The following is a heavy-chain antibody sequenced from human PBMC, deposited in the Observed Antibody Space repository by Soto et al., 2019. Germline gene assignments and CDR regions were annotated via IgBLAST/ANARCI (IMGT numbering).Heavy chain of an antibody. CDR2: VHYSCGS. CDR1: GGSISSYH. V-gene: IGHV4-59*08. J-gene: IGHJ6*02. D-gene: IGHD3-10*01. Sequence: QVQLQESGPGLVKPSETLSLSCTVSGGSISSYHWSWIRQTPGKGLEWIGYVHYSCGSNYNPSLKRRVAISLDTSKSQFSLKLPSVTATDTAVYYCARRGFGALHGLVDVWGQGTPVTVSS. CDR3: ARRGFGALHGLVDV.